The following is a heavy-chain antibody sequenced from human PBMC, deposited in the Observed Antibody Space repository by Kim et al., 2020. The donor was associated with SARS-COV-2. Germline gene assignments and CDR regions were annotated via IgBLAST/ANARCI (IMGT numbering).Heavy chain of an antibody. D-gene: IGHD3-16*01. V-gene: IGHV3-48*02. CDR1: GFTFSAYD. CDR3: VRDRMGGAFDM. Sequence: GGSLRLSCATSGFTFSAYDMNWVRQAPGKGLEWLSFITKSSTTIYYADSVEGRFTISRDNAKNSLFLQMNSLRDEDTALYYCVRDRMGGAFDMWGQGTMVLVSS. J-gene: IGHJ3*02. CDR2: ITKSSTTI.